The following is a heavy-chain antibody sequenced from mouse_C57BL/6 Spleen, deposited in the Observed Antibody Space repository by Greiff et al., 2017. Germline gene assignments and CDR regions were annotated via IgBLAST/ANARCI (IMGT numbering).Heavy chain of an antibody. Sequence: QVQLQQSGPGLVQPSQSLSITCTVSGFSLTSYGVHWVRQSPGKGLEWLGVIWRGGSTDYNAAFMSRLSITKDNSKSQVFFKMNSLQADDTAIYCCAKNRDYSLAMDYWGQGTSVTVSS. CDR2: IWRGGST. D-gene: IGHD1-1*01. CDR1: GFSLTSYG. CDR3: AKNRDYSLAMDY. V-gene: IGHV2-5*01. J-gene: IGHJ4*01.